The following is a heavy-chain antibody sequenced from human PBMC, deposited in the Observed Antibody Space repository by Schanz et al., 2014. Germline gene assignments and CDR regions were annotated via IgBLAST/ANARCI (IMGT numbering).Heavy chain of an antibody. D-gene: IGHD4-17*01. V-gene: IGHV1-8*02. Sequence: QVQLVQSGAEVKKPGASVKVSCKASGYTFSSYGITWVRQAPGQGLEWLGWMNPNSGNPGFAQKFRGRVTMTRNTSMSTAYMELSSLRSEDTAVYYCARGYGDSPTDFWGQGTLVTVSS. CDR3: ARGYGDSPTDF. CDR2: MNPNSGNP. CDR1: GYTFSSYG. J-gene: IGHJ4*02.